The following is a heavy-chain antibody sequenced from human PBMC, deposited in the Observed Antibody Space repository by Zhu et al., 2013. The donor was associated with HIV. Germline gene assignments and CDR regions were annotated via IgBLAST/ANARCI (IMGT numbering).Heavy chain of an antibody. J-gene: IGHJ4*02. V-gene: IGHV4-30-4*01. CDR2: IYYSGST. CDR1: GYSISSGDYY. Sequence: QVQLQESGPGLVKPSETLSLNCAVSGYSISSGDYYWSWIRQPPGKGLEWIGYIYYSGSTYYNPSLKSRVTISVDTSKNQFSLKLSSVTAADTAVFYCARAMEWGDYFDYWGQGTLVTVSS. CDR3: ARAMEWGDYFDY. D-gene: IGHD3-3*01.